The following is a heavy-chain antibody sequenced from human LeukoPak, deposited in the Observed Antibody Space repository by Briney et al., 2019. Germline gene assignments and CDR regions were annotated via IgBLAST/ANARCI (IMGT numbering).Heavy chain of an antibody. J-gene: IGHJ4*02. D-gene: IGHD2-15*01. CDR1: GFTFSSYS. CDR2: ISSSSSYI. V-gene: IGHV3-21*01. Sequence: PGGSLRLSCAASGFTFSSYSMNWVRQAPGKGLEWVSSISSSSSYIYYADSVKGRFTISRDNAKNSLYLQMNSLRAEDTAVYYCARDPLNCSGGSCYSNLPYYFDYWGQGTLVTVSS. CDR3: ARDPLNCSGGSCYSNLPYYFDY.